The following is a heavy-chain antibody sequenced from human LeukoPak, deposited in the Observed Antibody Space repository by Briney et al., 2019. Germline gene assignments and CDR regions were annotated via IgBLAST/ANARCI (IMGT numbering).Heavy chain of an antibody. CDR3: ASFLAAAGTSGNY. Sequence: GGSLRLSCAASGFTFSSYAMSWVRQAPGKGLEWVSAISGSGASTYYADSVKGRFTISRDNSKNTLYLQMNSLRAEDTAVYYCASFLAAAGTSGNYWGQGTLVTVSS. D-gene: IGHD6-13*01. CDR2: ISGSGAST. J-gene: IGHJ4*02. V-gene: IGHV3-23*01. CDR1: GFTFSSYA.